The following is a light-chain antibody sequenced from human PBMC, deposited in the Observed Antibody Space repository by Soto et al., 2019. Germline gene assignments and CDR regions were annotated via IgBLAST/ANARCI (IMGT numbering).Light chain of an antibody. CDR3: QQSSTIPTWT. CDR1: QSVTTY. J-gene: IGKJ1*01. CDR2: AAS. V-gene: IGKV1-39*01. Sequence: DIQLTPSPSSLSASVGDRATITCRASQSVTTYLNWYQRRPGKAPKVLIYAASSLLSGVPSRFSGSGSGTNFTLTISSLQPEDFATYFCQQSSTIPTWTFGQGTKV.